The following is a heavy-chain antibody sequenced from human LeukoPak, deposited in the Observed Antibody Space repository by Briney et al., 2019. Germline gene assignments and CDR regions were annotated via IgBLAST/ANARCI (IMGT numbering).Heavy chain of an antibody. D-gene: IGHD3-10*01. CDR2: INPNSGGT. CDR1: GYTFTGYY. CDR3: ARSPGVNVVGSAPDY. V-gene: IGHV1-2*02. Sequence: ASVKVSCKASGYTFTGYYMHWVRQAPGQGLEWMGWINPNSGGTNYAQMFQGRVTMTRDTSISTAYMELSRLRSDDTAVYYCARSPGVNVVGSAPDYWGQGTLVTVSS. J-gene: IGHJ4*02.